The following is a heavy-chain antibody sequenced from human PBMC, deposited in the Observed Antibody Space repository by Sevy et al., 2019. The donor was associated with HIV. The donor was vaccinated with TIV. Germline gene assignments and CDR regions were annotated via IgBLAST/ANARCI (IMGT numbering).Heavy chain of an antibody. CDR2: IYYSGTT. V-gene: IGHV4-59*01. Sequence: SETLSLTCTVSGGSISGYYWSWIRQPPGKGLEWIGYIYYSGTTDYNPSLKSRVTISVDTSKNQFSLKLSSVTAADTAVYYCARVPCSSTSCYGYYFDYWGQGTLVTVSS. J-gene: IGHJ4*02. CDR1: GGSISGYY. CDR3: ARVPCSSTSCYGYYFDY. D-gene: IGHD2-2*01.